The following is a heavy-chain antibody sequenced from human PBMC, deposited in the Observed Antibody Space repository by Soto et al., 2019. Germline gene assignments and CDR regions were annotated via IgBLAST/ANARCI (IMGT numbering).Heavy chain of an antibody. J-gene: IGHJ4*02. CDR1: GFTFSSYG. D-gene: IGHD1-7*01. V-gene: IGHV3-33*08. Sequence: GGSLRLSCAASGFTFSSYGMHWVRQAPGKGLEWVAVIWYDGSNKYYADSVKGRFTISRDNSKNTLYLQMNSLRAEDTAVYYCARDRNGNSGVWYEIDYWGQGTLVTVSS. CDR2: IWYDGSNK. CDR3: ARDRNGNSGVWYEIDY.